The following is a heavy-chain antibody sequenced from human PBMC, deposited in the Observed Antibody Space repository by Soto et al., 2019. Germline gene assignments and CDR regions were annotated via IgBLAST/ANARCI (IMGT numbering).Heavy chain of an antibody. CDR1: GGSISSGGYY. CDR2: IYYSGST. J-gene: IGHJ3*02. D-gene: IGHD3-3*01. CDR3: ARRTVKRRITIFGVVIDAFDN. V-gene: IGHV4-31*03. Sequence: PSETLSLTCTVSGGSISSGGYYWSWIRQHPGKGLEWIGYIYYSGSTYYNPSLKSRVTISVDTSKNQFSLKLSSVTAADTAVYYCARRTVKRRITIFGVVIDAFDNRGQGTIVTVSS.